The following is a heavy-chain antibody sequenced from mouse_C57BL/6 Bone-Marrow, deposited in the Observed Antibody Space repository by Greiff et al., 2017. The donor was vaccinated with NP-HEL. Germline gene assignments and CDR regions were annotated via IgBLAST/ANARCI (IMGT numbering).Heavy chain of an antibody. V-gene: IGHV2-9-1*01. CDR2: IWNGGGT. D-gene: IGHD2-5*01. J-gene: IGHJ2*01. Sequence: VKLLESGPGLVAPSQSLSITCTVSGFSLTSYAISWVRQPPGKGLEWLGVIWNGGGTNYNSALKSRLSISKDNSKSQVFLKMNSLQTDDTARDYYARKGSNYPFDYWGQGTTLTVSS. CDR1: GFSLTSYA. CDR3: ARKGSNYPFDY.